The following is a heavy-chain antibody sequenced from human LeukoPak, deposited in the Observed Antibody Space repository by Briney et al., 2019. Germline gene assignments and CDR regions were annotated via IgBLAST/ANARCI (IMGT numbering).Heavy chain of an antibody. J-gene: IGHJ6*03. CDR2: IYYSGST. CDR1: GGSISSSSYY. CDR3: ASRDTVTSPVYYYYYYMDV. V-gene: IGHV4-39*01. Sequence: PSETLSLTCTVSGGSISSSSYYWGWIRQPPGKGLEWIGSIYYSGSTYYNPSLKSRVTISVDTSKNQFSLKLSSVTAADTAVYYCASRDTVTSPVYYYYYYMDVWGKGTTVTVSS. D-gene: IGHD4-17*01.